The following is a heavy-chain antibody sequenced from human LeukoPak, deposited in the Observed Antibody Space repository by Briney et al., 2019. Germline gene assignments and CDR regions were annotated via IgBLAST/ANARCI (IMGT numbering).Heavy chain of an antibody. D-gene: IGHD4-17*01. Sequence: ASVKVSCKASGGTFSSYAISWVRQAPGQGLEWMGGIIPIFGTANYAQKFQGRVTITADESTSTAYMELSSLRSEDTAVYYCARDLEGNGDSPDIWGQGTMVTVSS. CDR2: IIPIFGTA. CDR3: ARDLEGNGDSPDI. V-gene: IGHV1-69*13. J-gene: IGHJ3*02. CDR1: GGTFSSYA.